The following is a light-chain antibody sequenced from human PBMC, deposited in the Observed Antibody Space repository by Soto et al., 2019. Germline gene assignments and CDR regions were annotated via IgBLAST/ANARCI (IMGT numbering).Light chain of an antibody. Sequence: EIVLTQSPGTLSLSPGERATLSCRASQSVSSFLTWYQQKPGQAPRLLIYGVSNRATGIPDRFSGSGTGTDVTHTISSLEPEDFEVYYCHQFASSPQTFCQWTKVEIK. V-gene: IGKV3-20*01. CDR3: HQFASSPQT. CDR1: QSVSSF. J-gene: IGKJ1*01. CDR2: GVS.